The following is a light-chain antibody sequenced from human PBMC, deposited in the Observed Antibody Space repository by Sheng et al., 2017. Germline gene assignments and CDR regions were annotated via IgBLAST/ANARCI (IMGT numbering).Light chain of an antibody. V-gene: IGLV1-47*01. J-gene: IGLJ2*01. CDR3: QAWDKSTETVV. CDR2: RNN. Sequence: QLVLTQPPSASGTPGQRVTISCSGSSSNIGSNYVYWYQQLPGTAPKLLIYRNNQRPSGVPDRFSGSNSGNTATLTISGTQALDEAAYYCQAWDKSTETVVFGGGTKLTVL. CDR1: SSNIGSNY.